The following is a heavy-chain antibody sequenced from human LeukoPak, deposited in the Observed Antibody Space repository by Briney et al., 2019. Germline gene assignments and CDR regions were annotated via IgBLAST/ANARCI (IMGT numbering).Heavy chain of an antibody. CDR2: ISWNSGSI. D-gene: IGHD1-26*01. J-gene: IGHJ4*02. Sequence: PGRYLRLSCAASGFTFDDYAMHWVRQAPGKGLEWVSGISWNSGSIGYADSVKGRFTISRDNAKNSLYLQMNSLRAEDTAVYYCARDKWELHYWGQGTLVTVSS. CDR1: GFTFDDYA. V-gene: IGHV3-9*01. CDR3: ARDKWELHY.